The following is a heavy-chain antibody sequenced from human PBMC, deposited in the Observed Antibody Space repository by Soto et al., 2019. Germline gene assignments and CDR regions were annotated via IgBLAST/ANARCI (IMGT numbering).Heavy chain of an antibody. J-gene: IGHJ6*01. CDR2: MHPGGST. V-gene: IGHV4-4*02. CDR3: ARHGHNIYGFDV. CDR1: GGSINSVNW. D-gene: IGHD5-12*01. Sequence: QVQPQESGPGLVKPSDTMSLTCAVSGGSINSVNWWSWVRQSPGKGLEWIGEMHPGGSTNYNPSLKSRVTVSMDKSMNQFFLKISSVTAADTAVYFCARHGHNIYGFDVWGRGTTVTVSS.